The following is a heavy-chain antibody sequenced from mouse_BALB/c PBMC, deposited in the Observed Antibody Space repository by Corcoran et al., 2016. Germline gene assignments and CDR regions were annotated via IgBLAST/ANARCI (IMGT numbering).Heavy chain of an antibody. CDR2: INTYTGEP. Sequence: QIQLVQSGPELKKPGETVKISCKASGYTFTNYGMNWVKQAPGKGLKWMGWINTYTGEPTYADDFKGRFAFSLETSASTAYLQINNLKNEDTATYFGARGGTMISAYWGQGTLVTVSA. CDR3: ARGGTMISAY. D-gene: IGHD2-4*01. CDR1: GYTFTNYG. J-gene: IGHJ3*01. V-gene: IGHV9-3-1*01.